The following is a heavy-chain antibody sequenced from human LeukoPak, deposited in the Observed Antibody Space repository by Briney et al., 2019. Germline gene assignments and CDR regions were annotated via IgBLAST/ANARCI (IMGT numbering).Heavy chain of an antibody. J-gene: IGHJ4*02. CDR1: GFTFSSYS. CDR3: ARDQADSYFDY. Sequence: GGSLRLSCAASGFTFSSYSMNWVRQAPGKGQEWVSYISSSSSTIYYADSVKGRFTISRDNAKNSLYLQMNSLRAEDTAVYYCARDQADSYFDYWGQGTLVTVSS. V-gene: IGHV3-48*04. CDR2: ISSSSSTI.